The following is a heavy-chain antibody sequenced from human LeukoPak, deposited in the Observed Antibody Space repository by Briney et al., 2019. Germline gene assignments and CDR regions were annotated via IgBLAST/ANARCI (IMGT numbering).Heavy chain of an antibody. D-gene: IGHD2-2*01. J-gene: IGHJ6*02. Sequence: GGSLRLSCAASGFTFSSYAVSWVRQAPGKGLEWVSAISGSGSSTYYADSVKGRFTISRDNSKNMLYLQMNSLRAEDTAVYYCAKVDCSRTSCYAGNYYYGMDVWGQGTTVTVSS. CDR2: ISGSGSST. V-gene: IGHV3-23*01. CDR1: GFTFSSYA. CDR3: AKVDCSRTSCYAGNYYYGMDV.